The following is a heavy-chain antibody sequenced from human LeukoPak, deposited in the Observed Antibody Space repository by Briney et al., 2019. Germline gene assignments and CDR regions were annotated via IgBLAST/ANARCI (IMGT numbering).Heavy chain of an antibody. CDR2: IYPGDSDT. D-gene: IGHD3-16*01. CDR1: GYGFPSYW. V-gene: IGHV5-51*01. Sequence: GESLKISCTGSGYGFPSYWIGWVRQMPGKGLEWMGIIYPGDSDTRYSPSFQGQVTISADKSISTAYLQWSSLKASDTAIYYCARRGSGRQRWFDPWGQGTLVTVSS. CDR3: ARRGSGRQRWFDP. J-gene: IGHJ5*02.